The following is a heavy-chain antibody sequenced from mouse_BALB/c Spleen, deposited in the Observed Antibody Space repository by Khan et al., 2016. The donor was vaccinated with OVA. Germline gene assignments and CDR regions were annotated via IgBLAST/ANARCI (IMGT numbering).Heavy chain of an antibody. D-gene: IGHD1-1*01. J-gene: IGHJ2*01. CDR1: GYTFTSYW. V-gene: IGHV1S81*02. Sequence: QVQLKESGAELVKAGASVKMSCKASGYTFTSYWMHWVKQRLGQGLEWFAETNPTNGRTYYNEQFKSKATLTVDKSSSTAYMLLSGPTFEDSAVYYCARIKKIVATYFDYGGQGTTLTVSS. CDR2: TNPTNGRT. CDR3: ARIKKIVATYFDY.